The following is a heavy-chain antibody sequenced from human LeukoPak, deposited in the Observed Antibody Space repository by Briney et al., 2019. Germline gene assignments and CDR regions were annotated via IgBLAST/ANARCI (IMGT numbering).Heavy chain of an antibody. CDR3: ARGRERWLQSRSYFDY. Sequence: GGSLRLSCAASGFTFSSYWMSWVRQAPGKGLEGVANIKQDGSEKYYVDSVKGRFTISRDNAKNSLYLQMNSLRAEDTAVYYCARGRERWLQSRSYFDYWGQGTLVTVSS. CDR1: GFTFSSYW. CDR2: IKQDGSEK. J-gene: IGHJ4*02. D-gene: IGHD5-24*01. V-gene: IGHV3-7*01.